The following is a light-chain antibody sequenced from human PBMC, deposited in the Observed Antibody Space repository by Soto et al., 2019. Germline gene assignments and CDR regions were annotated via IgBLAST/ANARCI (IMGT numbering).Light chain of an antibody. Sequence: EIVLTQSPGSLSLTQGERATLSCRASQSVGRNYLAWYQQKPGQAPRLLIHRISTRATGIPDRFSGSGFATDFTLTISRLEPEDFAVYYRQQYDNAPQTFGQGTKVDIK. V-gene: IGKV3-20*01. J-gene: IGKJ1*01. CDR2: RIS. CDR1: QSVGRNY. CDR3: QQYDNAPQT.